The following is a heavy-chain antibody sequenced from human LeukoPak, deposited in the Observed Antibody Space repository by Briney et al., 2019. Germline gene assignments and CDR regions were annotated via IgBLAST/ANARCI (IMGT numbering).Heavy chain of an antibody. CDR2: ISYDGSNK. CDR3: ARVLNYYDSSGYYFSY. J-gene: IGHJ4*02. D-gene: IGHD3-22*01. Sequence: GGSLRLSCEASGFTFSYYTMHWVRQAPGKGLEWVAVISYDGSNKYYADSVKGRFTISRDNSKNTLYLQMNSLRAEDTAVYYCARVLNYYDSSGYYFSYWGQGTLVTVSS. CDR1: GFTFSYYT. V-gene: IGHV3-30-3*01.